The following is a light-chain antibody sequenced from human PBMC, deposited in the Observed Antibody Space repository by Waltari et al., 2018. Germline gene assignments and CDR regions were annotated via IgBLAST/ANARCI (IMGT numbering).Light chain of an antibody. CDR3: NSRDRSGNHLV. J-gene: IGLJ2*01. Sequence: SSELTQDPGVSVALGQTVRITCQGDSLRSYYASWYQQKPGQAPVLVMYAKKNRPSGIPDRFSGSRSGNTASLSITGAQAEDEADYYCNSRDRSGNHLVFGGWTTLTVL. V-gene: IGLV3-19*01. CDR1: SLRSYY. CDR2: AKK.